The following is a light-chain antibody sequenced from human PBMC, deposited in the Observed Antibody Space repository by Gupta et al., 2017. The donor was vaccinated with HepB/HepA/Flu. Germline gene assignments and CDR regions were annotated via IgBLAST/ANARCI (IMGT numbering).Light chain of an antibody. V-gene: IGLV3-1*01. CDR3: QAWDSSTAFCV. J-gene: IGLJ1*01. CDR2: QDS. CDR1: KLGDKY. Sequence: SYGLTQPPSVSVSPGQTASITCSGDKLGDKYACWYQQKPGQSPVLVIYQDSKRPSGITERFAGSNSGNTATLTLSGTQAMDEADYYCQAWDSSTAFCVFGTGTKVTVL.